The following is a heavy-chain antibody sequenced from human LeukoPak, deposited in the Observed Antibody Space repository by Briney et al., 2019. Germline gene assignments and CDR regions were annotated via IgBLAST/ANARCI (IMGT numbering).Heavy chain of an antibody. CDR3: ARDRIAGRLNAFDI. V-gene: IGHV1-69*01. Sequence: ASVKVSCKASGGTFTSYAISWVRQGPGQGLEWMGGIIPIFGTANYAQKFQGRVTITADESTSTAYMELSSLRSEDTAVYYCARDRIAGRLNAFDIWGQGTMVTVSS. J-gene: IGHJ3*02. CDR1: GGTFTSYA. CDR2: IIPIFGTA. D-gene: IGHD6-13*01.